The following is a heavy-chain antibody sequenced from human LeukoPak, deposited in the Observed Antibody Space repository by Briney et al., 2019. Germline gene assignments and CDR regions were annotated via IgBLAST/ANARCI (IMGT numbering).Heavy chain of an antibody. J-gene: IGHJ5*02. D-gene: IGHD3-3*01. CDR2: MNPNSGNT. V-gene: IGHV1-8*01. Sequence: ASVKVSCKASGYTFTSYDINWVRQATGQGLEWMGWMNPNSGNTGYAQKFQGRVTMTRNTSISTAYMELSSLRSEDTAVYYCARGLYDYDFWSGYYSNNWFDPWGQGTLSPSPQ. CDR1: GYTFTSYD. CDR3: ARGLYDYDFWSGYYSNNWFDP.